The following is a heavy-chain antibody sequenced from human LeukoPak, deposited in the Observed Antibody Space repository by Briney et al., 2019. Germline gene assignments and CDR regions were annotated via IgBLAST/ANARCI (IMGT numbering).Heavy chain of an antibody. CDR2: TYYRSKGYN. D-gene: IGHD6-13*01. V-gene: IGHV6-1*01. J-gene: IGHJ3*02. CDR1: GYSVSSNSAT. Sequence: SHTLSLTCTISGYSVSSNSATWDWIRQSPWRGLEGLGRTYYRSKGYNHYAVSVKSRITINPVTSKNQVSLQLNSETPDDTAVYCCAREEHSRAAAGTSAFDIWGQGTMVTASS. CDR3: AREEHSRAAAGTSAFDI.